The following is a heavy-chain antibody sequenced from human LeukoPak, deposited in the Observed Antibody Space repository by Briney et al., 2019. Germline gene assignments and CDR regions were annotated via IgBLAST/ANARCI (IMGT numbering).Heavy chain of an antibody. J-gene: IGHJ4*02. CDR2: ISWNSGSI. Sequence: PGRSLRLSCAASGFTFDDYAMHWVRQAPGKGLEWVSGISWNSGSIGYADSVKGRFTISRDNAKNSLYLQMNSLRAEDTALYYCAKGITGTTLAYFDHWGQGTLVTVSS. D-gene: IGHD1-7*01. CDR3: AKGITGTTLAYFDH. V-gene: IGHV3-9*01. CDR1: GFTFDDYA.